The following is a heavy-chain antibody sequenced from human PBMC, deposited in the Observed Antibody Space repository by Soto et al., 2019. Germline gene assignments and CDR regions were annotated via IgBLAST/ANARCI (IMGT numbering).Heavy chain of an antibody. CDR3: VRHQLILPADDFYYGVDV. CDR2: IKQDGGEK. V-gene: IGHV3-7*03. CDR1: GFSFNMYW. Sequence: EVQLVESGGGSVQPGESLRLSCVASGFSFNMYWMSWIRQAPGKGLEWVARIKQDGGEKYYVDSVKGRFTVSRDNAKNSLHLQLHSVSADDAGIYYCVRHQLILPADDFYYGVDVWGQGTTVTVSS. J-gene: IGHJ6*02.